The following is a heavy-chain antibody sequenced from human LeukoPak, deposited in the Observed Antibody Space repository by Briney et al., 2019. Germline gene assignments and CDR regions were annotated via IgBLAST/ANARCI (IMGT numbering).Heavy chain of an antibody. CDR2: IYTSGST. CDR3: AREYCGGDCYSGLYNWFDP. D-gene: IGHD2-21*02. CDR1: GGSISSYY. V-gene: IGHV4-4*07. J-gene: IGHJ5*02. Sequence: KPSETLSLTCTVFGGSISSYYWSWIRQPAGKGLEWIGRIYTSGSTNYNPSLKSRVTISVDKSKNQFSLKLSSVTAADTAVYYCAREYCGGDCYSGLYNWFDPWGQGTLVTVSS.